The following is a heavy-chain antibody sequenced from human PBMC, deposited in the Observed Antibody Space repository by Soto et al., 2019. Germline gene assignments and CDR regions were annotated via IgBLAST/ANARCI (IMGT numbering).Heavy chain of an antibody. CDR3: AKDCSGGSCYSGDGYY. V-gene: IGHV3-23*01. CDR1: GFNFSSYA. CDR2: ISGSGGST. Sequence: PGGSLRLSCAASGFNFSSYAMSWVRQAPGKGLEWVSAISGSGGSTYYADSVKGRFTISRDNSKNTLYLQMNSLRAEDTAVYYCAKDCSGGSCYSGDGYYWGQGTLVTVSS. J-gene: IGHJ4*02. D-gene: IGHD2-15*01.